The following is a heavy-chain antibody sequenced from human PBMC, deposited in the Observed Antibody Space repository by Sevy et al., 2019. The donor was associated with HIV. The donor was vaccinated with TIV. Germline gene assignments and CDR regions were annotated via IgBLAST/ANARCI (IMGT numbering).Heavy chain of an antibody. CDR3: ATSNTTNHAFDL. Sequence: GGSLRLSCAASGFPFSSYSFYWVRQAPGKGLEYVSAIGSDGETTLYASSVKGRFTISRDNSKNTVFLQMVRLRSEDMGVYYCATSNTTNHAFDLWGRGTMVTVSS. CDR2: IGSDGETT. D-gene: IGHD3-3*01. J-gene: IGHJ3*01. CDR1: GFPFSSYS. V-gene: IGHV3-64*01.